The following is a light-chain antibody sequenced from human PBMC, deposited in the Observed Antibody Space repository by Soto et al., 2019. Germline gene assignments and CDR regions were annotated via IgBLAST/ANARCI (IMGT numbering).Light chain of an antibody. J-gene: IGLJ1*01. V-gene: IGLV1-44*01. CDR3: AAWDDSLNGYV. CDR2: SNN. Sequence: QSVLTQPPSASGTPGQRVTISCSGGSSNIGTNAVNWYQQLPGTAPKLLIYSNNQRPSGVPDRFSGSKSGTSASLAISGLQSEDAADYYCAAWDDSLNGYVFGTGTKVTVL. CDR1: SSNIGTNA.